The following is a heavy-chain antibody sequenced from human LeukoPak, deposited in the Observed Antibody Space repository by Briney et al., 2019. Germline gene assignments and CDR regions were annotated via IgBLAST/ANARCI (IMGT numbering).Heavy chain of an antibody. CDR3: ARRLAS. CDR2: IKQDGSEK. V-gene: IGHV3-7*01. CDR1: GFTFSGSW. J-gene: IGHJ5*01. Sequence: GGSLRLSCAASGFTFSGSWMSWVRQAPGKGLEWVANIKQDGSEKYYVDSVKGRFTISRDNGKKSLFLQVNSLRVEDTAVYFCARRLASWGQGTLVTVSS.